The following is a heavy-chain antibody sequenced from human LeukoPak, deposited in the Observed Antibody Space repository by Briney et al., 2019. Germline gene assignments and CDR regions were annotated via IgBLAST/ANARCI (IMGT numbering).Heavy chain of an antibody. CDR3: AWMSPPAG. CDR1: GFTFSSYS. J-gene: IGHJ4*02. Sequence: GGSLRLSCAASGFTFSSYSMNWVRQAPGKGLEWVSSISSSSSYIYYADSVKGRFTSSRDSAKNSLYLQMNSLRAEDTAVYYCAWMSPPAGWGQGTLVTVSS. V-gene: IGHV3-21*01. CDR2: ISSSSSYI. D-gene: IGHD2-2*03.